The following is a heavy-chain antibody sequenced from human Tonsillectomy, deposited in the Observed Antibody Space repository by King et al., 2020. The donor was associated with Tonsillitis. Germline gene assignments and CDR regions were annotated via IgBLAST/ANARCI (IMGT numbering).Heavy chain of an antibody. V-gene: IGHV3-7*01. J-gene: IGHJ6*02. CDR1: GFSFSVYW. CDR3: ASGSYPYYYGMAV. D-gene: IGHD1-26*01. CDR2: IKQDGSEK. Sequence: VQLVQSGGGLVQPGGSLRLSCAASGFSFSVYWMTWVRQAPGKGLEWVANIKQDGSEKYYVDSVKGRFTISRDKAKNSLYLQMNSLRAEDTAVYYCASGSYPYYYGMAVWGQGTTVTVSS.